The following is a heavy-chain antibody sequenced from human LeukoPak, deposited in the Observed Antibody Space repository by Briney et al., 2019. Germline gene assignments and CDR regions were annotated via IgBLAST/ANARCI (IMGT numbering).Heavy chain of an antibody. D-gene: IGHD4-17*01. V-gene: IGHV4-39*01. CDR1: GGSISSSSYY. J-gene: IGHJ6*02. Sequence: TSETLSLTCTVSGGSISSSSYYWGWIRQPPGKGLEWIGSIYYSGSTYYNPSLKSRVTISVDTSKNQFSLKLSSVTAADTAVYYCAREAGSVTTYSYYYYYGIDVWGQGTTVTVSS. CDR2: IYYSGST. CDR3: AREAGSVTTYSYYYYYGIDV.